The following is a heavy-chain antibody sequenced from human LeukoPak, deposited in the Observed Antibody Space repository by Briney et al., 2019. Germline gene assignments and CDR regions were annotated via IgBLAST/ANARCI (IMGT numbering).Heavy chain of an antibody. CDR1: GFTFSTYG. J-gene: IGHJ4*02. CDR2: VWYDGTNI. D-gene: IGHD6-13*01. Sequence: PGGSLRLSCAASGFTFSTYGMHWVRQAPGKGLEWVAVVWYDGTNIHYVDSVKGRFTISRDNSKSTLYLQMNSLRVEDTALYYCGLRIAVAGPFDYWGQGTLVSVSS. V-gene: IGHV3-33*01. CDR3: GLRIAVAGPFDY.